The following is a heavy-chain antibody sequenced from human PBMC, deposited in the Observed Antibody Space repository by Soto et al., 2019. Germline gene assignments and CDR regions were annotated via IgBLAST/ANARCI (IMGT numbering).Heavy chain of an antibody. CDR2: ISYAGSNK. CDR1: GFTFSSYG. Sequence: QAQLVESGGGVVQPGRSLRLSCAASGFTFSSYGMHWVRQAPGKGLEWVAVISYAGSNKYYADSVKGRFTISRDNSKNTLYLQMNSLRAEDTAVYYCAKDLLRFLEWLGAFDIWGQGTMVTVSS. D-gene: IGHD3-3*01. V-gene: IGHV3-30*18. J-gene: IGHJ3*02. CDR3: AKDLLRFLEWLGAFDI.